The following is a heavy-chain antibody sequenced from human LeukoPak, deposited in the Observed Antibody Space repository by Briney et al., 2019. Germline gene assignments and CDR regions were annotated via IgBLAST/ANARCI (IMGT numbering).Heavy chain of an antibody. CDR3: ARLAEYCSSTSCYYYYYYGMDV. CDR2: IYYSGST. CDR1: GGSFSGYY. D-gene: IGHD2-2*01. Sequence: SETLSLTCAVYGGSFSGYYWSWIRQPPGKGLEWIGYIYYSGSTNYNPSLKSRVTISVDTSKNQFSLKLSSVTAADTAVYYCARLAEYCSSTSCYYYYYYGMDVWGQGTTVTVSS. V-gene: IGHV4-59*08. J-gene: IGHJ6*02.